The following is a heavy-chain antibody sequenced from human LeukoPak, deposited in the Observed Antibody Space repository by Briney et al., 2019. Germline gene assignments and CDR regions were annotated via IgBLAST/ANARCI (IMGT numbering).Heavy chain of an antibody. CDR2: IYYSGST. Sequence: SETLSLTCTVSGGSISSSSYYWGWIRQPPGKGLEWIGSIYYSGSTYYNPSLKSRVTISVDTSKNQFSLKLSSVTAADTAVYYCARRFGYCGGDCYISYFDYWGRGTLVTVSS. V-gene: IGHV4-39*01. CDR1: GGSISSSSYY. D-gene: IGHD2-21*02. CDR3: ARRFGYCGGDCYISYFDY. J-gene: IGHJ4*02.